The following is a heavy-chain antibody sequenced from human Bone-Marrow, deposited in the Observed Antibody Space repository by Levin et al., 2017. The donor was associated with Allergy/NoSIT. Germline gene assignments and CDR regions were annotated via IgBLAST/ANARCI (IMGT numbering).Heavy chain of an antibody. J-gene: IGHJ4*02. CDR2: INSNSGGT. V-gene: IGHV1-2*02. D-gene: IGHD5-24*01. CDR3: AKARGMATTHYFDY. CDR1: GYTFTGYY. Sequence: GASVKVSCKASGYTFTGYYMHWVRQAPGQGLEWMGWINSNSGGTNYAQKFQGRVTMTRDTSISTAYMELSSLRSDDTAVYYCAKARGMATTHYFDYWGQGTLVTVSS.